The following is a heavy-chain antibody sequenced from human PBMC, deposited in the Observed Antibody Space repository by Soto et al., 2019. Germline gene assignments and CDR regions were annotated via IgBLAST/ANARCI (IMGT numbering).Heavy chain of an antibody. J-gene: IGHJ4*02. CDR2: ISPYNGNT. CDR3: ARDFGSDLSAPGAVFDY. Sequence: ASVKVSCKASGYFFTTYGISWVRQAPGQGLEWMGWISPYNGNTKYTQSFQGRVTMTTDTSTYTAYMELRSLRSDDPAVYYCARDFGSDLSAPGAVFDYWGQGTVVTVSS. CDR1: GYFFTTYG. V-gene: IGHV1-18*04. D-gene: IGHD3-3*01.